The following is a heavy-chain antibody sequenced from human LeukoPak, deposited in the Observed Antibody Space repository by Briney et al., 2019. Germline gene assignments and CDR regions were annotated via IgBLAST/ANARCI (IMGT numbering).Heavy chain of an antibody. J-gene: IGHJ6*02. Sequence: SETLSLTCAVYGGSFSGYYWSWTRQPPGKGLEWIGEINHSGSTNYNPSLKSRVTISVDTSKNQFSLKLSSVTAADTAVYYCARGRGVTTVTTHYYYGMDVWGQGTTVTVSS. V-gene: IGHV4-34*01. CDR2: INHSGST. D-gene: IGHD4-11*01. CDR3: ARGRGVTTVTTHYYYGMDV. CDR1: GGSFSGYY.